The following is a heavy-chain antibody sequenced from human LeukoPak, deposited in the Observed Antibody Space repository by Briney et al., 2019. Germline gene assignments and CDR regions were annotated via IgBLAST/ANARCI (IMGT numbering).Heavy chain of an antibody. CDR1: GGSISSSSHY. CDR3: ARSFVYDSSGGSNYFDY. D-gene: IGHD3-22*01. J-gene: IGHJ4*02. CDR2: IYYSGST. Sequence: PSETLSLTCTVSGGSISSSSHYWGWIRQPPGKGLEWIGSIYYSGSTYYNPSFKSRVTVSVDTSKNQFSLKLSSVTAADTAVYYCARSFVYDSSGGSNYFDYWGQGTLVTVSS. V-gene: IGHV4-39*01.